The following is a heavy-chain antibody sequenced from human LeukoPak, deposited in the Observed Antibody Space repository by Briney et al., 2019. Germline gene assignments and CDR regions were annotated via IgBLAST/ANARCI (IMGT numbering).Heavy chain of an antibody. CDR3: ARGPSDSGSYHHFDY. Sequence: GRSLRLSCAASGFTFSSYAMHWVRQAPGKGLEWVAVISYDGSNKYYADSVKGRFTISRDNSKNTLYLQMNSLRTEDTAVYYCARGPSDSGSYHHFDYWGQGTLVTVSS. D-gene: IGHD1-26*01. CDR1: GFTFSSYA. V-gene: IGHV3-30-3*01. CDR2: ISYDGSNK. J-gene: IGHJ4*02.